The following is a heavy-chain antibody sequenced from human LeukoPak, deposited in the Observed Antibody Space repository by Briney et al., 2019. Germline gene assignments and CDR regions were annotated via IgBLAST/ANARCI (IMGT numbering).Heavy chain of an antibody. J-gene: IGHJ4*02. Sequence: PGGSLRLSCSASGFTFSSYAMHWVRQAPGKGLEYVSAISSNGSSTYYADSVKGRFTISRDNSKNTLYLQMSSLRAEDTAVYYCVKGVVVVTARAFDYWGQGTLVTVSS. V-gene: IGHV3-64D*06. D-gene: IGHD2-21*02. CDR1: GFTFSSYA. CDR3: VKGVVVVTARAFDY. CDR2: ISSNGSST.